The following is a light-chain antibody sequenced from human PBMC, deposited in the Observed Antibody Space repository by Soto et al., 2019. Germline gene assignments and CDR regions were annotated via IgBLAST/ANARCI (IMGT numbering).Light chain of an antibody. Sequence: DIQMTQSPSTLSASVGDRVTITCRASQSISSWLAWYQQKPGKAPKLLIYDASSLESGVPSRFSGSGSGTEFTLTISSLQPDDFATYYCQQYNSYPWTFGQGTKVGYQT. CDR3: QQYNSYPWT. CDR2: DAS. J-gene: IGKJ1*01. V-gene: IGKV1-5*01. CDR1: QSISSW.